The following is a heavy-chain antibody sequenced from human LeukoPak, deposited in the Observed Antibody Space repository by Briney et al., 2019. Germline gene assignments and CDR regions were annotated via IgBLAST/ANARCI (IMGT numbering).Heavy chain of an antibody. CDR1: GFTFSSYA. CDR3: ARCPLRRYLAFDI. CDR2: ISYDGSNK. Sequence: GGSLRLSCAASGFTFSSYAMHWVRQAPGKGLEWVPVISYDGSNKYYADSVKGRFTISRDNSKNTLYLQMNSLRAEDTAVYYCARCPLRRYLAFDIWGQGTMVTVSS. V-gene: IGHV3-30*14. J-gene: IGHJ3*02. D-gene: IGHD4-23*01.